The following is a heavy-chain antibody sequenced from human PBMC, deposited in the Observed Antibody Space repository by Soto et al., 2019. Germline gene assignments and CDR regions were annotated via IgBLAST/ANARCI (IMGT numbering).Heavy chain of an antibody. CDR2: ISAYNGNT. CDR1: GYAFTSYG. V-gene: IGHV1-18*01. J-gene: IGHJ6*03. CDR3: ARAKSYDILTGYSYYYYYYMDV. D-gene: IGHD3-9*01. Sequence: ASVNVSCKASGYAFTSYGISLGRQAPGQGLEWMGWISAYNGNTNYAQKLQGRVTMTTDTSTSTAYMELRSLRSDDTAVYYCARAKSYDILTGYSYYYYYYMDVWGKGTTVTVSS.